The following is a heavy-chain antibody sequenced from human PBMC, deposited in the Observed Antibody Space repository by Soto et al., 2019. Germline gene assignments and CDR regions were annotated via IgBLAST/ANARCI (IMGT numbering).Heavy chain of an antibody. CDR1: GGSISSGGYY. D-gene: IGHD2-15*01. Sequence: QVQLQESGPGRVKPSQTLSLTCTVSGGSISSGGYYWSLIRQQPGKGLESIGYIYYSGTTYYNPSHKSRFSVSGDASKNQFSLKLSYGAAADTAVYYCARAVGVCIGSSWPYRYLHLWGRGTPVTVSS. J-gene: IGHJ2*01. V-gene: IGHV4-31*03. CDR3: ARAVGVCIGSSWPYRYLHL. CDR2: IYYSGTT.